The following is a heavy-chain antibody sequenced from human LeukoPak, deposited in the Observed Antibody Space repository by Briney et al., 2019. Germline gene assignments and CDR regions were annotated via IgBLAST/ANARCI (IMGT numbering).Heavy chain of an antibody. D-gene: IGHD3-3*01. Sequence: GGSLRLTCAASGFTFSSYSMNWVRQAPGKGLEWVSSISSSSSYIYYADSVKGRFTISRDNSKNTLYLQMNSLRAEDTAVYYCARDAMPTYYDFWSGYYFDYWGQGTLVTVSS. CDR1: GFTFSSYS. J-gene: IGHJ4*02. CDR3: ARDAMPTYYDFWSGYYFDY. CDR2: ISSSSSYI. V-gene: IGHV3-21*01.